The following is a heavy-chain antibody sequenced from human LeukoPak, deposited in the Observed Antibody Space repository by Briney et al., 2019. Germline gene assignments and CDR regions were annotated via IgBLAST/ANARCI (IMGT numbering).Heavy chain of an antibody. D-gene: IGHD3-16*02. CDR2: IYYSGIT. CDR1: GVSISSSSYY. Sequence: SETLSLTFTVSGVSISSSSYYWGWIRQPPGKGLEWIGSIYYSGITYYNPSLKSRVSILVDTSKNQFSLKLSSVTAADTAVYYCARDGGDYVWGSYRRPGYWGQGTLVTVSS. CDR3: ARDGGDYVWGSYRRPGY. V-gene: IGHV4-39*07. J-gene: IGHJ4*02.